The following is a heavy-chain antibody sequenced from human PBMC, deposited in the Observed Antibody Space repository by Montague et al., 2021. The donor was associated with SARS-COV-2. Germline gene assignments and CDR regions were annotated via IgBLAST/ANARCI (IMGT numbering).Heavy chain of an antibody. V-gene: IGHV4-31*03. CDR2: IYYSGST. CDR3: ARAPYYYGSGRGYYGMDV. Sequence: TLSLTCTVSGGSISSDGYYWSWIRQHPGKGLEWIVYIYYSGSTYYNPSLKSRVTISVDTSKNQFSLKLSSVTAADTAVYYCARAPYYYGSGRGYYGMDVWGQGTTVTVSS. CDR1: GGSISSDGYY. J-gene: IGHJ6*02. D-gene: IGHD3-10*01.